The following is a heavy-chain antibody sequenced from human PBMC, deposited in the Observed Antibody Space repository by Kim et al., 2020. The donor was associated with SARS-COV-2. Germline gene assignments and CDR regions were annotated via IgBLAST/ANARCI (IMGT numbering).Heavy chain of an antibody. Sequence: SETLSLTCTVSGGSISSSSYYWGWIRQPPGKGLEWIGSIYYSGSTYYNPSLKSRVTISVDTSKNQFSLKLSSVTAADTAVYYCARSTVTLYYYYYMDVWGKGTTVTVSS. J-gene: IGHJ6*03. CDR1: GGSISSSSYY. D-gene: IGHD4-17*01. CDR3: ARSTVTLYYYYYMDV. CDR2: IYYSGST. V-gene: IGHV4-39*01.